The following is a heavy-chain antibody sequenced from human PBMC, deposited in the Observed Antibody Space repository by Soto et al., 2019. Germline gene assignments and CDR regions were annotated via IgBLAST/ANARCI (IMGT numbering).Heavy chain of an antibody. V-gene: IGHV4-39*01. CDR3: ARHTPAISISDH. CDR1: GGSISSSSYY. D-gene: IGHD3-3*01. Sequence: QLQLQESGPGLVKPSETLSLTCTVSGGSISSSSYYWGWIRQPPGKGLEWIGSIYYSGSTYYNPSPRSRVTIPVDRSKNQFPLKLSSVPAADTAVYYCARHTPAISISDHWGQGTLVTVSS. CDR2: IYYSGST. J-gene: IGHJ4*02.